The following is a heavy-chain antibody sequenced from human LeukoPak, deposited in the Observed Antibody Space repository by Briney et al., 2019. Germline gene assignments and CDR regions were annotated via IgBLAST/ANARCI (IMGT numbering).Heavy chain of an antibody. CDR3: ARDGIAVFGVITGNYYYMDV. Sequence: SETLSLTCAVHGGSFSDYSWSWIRQPPGKGLEWIGEISHSGGTNYNPSLKSRVTMSVDTPNNQFSLKLKSVTAADTAVYYCARDGIAVFGVITGNYYYMDVWGNGTTVTVSS. J-gene: IGHJ6*03. V-gene: IGHV4-34*01. CDR2: ISHSGGT. D-gene: IGHD3-3*01. CDR1: GGSFSDYS.